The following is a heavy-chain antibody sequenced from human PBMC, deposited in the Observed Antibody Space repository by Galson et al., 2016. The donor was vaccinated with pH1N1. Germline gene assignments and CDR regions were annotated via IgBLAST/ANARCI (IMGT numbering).Heavy chain of an antibody. J-gene: IGHJ4*02. Sequence: SLRLSCAASGFTFSSNAMSWVRQTPGKGLEWISVMSGSSGRTSYADSVKGRFSISRDNSKNTLYLQMNSLTAEDTAVYYCVKDKGYDDSGTFRYCFGYWGQGTLVTVSS. CDR3: VKDKGYDDSGTFRYCFGY. CDR2: MSGSSGRT. CDR1: GFTFSSNA. D-gene: IGHD3-22*01. V-gene: IGHV3-23*01.